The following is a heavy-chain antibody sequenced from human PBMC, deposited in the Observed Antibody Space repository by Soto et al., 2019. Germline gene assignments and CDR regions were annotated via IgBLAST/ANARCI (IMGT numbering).Heavy chain of an antibody. CDR2: IIPIFGTA. D-gene: IGHD3-22*01. CDR3: AREDDSSGYYPRFDY. Sequence: SVNVSCKASGGTFSSYAISWVRQAPGQGLEWMGGIIPIFGTANYAQKFQGRVTITADESTSTAYMELSSLRSEDTAVYYCAREDDSSGYYPRFDYWGQGTLVTVSS. J-gene: IGHJ4*02. V-gene: IGHV1-69*13. CDR1: GGTFSSYA.